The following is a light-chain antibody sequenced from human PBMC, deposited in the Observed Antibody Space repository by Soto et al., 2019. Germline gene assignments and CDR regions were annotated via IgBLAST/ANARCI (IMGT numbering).Light chain of an antibody. CDR2: GAS. CDR3: LQTSTFPRT. CDR1: QDIGNF. V-gene: IGKV1-12*01. J-gene: IGKJ1*01. Sequence: DIQMTQSPSSMSASVGDRITISCRASQDIGNFLAWYQQTPGKAPRLLIHGASSLSREIPSRFSGGGTGTHFTLTISGLRPEDLATYFCLQTSTFPRTFGQGTKVDIK.